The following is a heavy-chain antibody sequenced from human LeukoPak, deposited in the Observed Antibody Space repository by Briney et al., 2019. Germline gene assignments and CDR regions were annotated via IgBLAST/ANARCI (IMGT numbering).Heavy chain of an antibody. CDR3: ARETGIAAAGNVDY. J-gene: IGHJ4*02. CDR2: IYYSGST. V-gene: IGHV4-34*01. Sequence: MPSETLSLTCAVYGGSFSGYYWSWIRQPPGKGLEWIGSIYYSGSTYYNPSLKSRVTISVDTSKNQFSLKLSSVTAADTAVYYCARETGIAAAGNVDYWGQGTLVTVSS. CDR1: GGSFSGYY. D-gene: IGHD6-13*01.